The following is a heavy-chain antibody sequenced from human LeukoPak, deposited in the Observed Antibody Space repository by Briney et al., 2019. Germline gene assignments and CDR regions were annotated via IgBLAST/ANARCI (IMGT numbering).Heavy chain of an antibody. D-gene: IGHD6-6*01. Sequence: ASVKVSCKASGYTFTTYGINWVGQAPGQGLEWMGWINPYGGGTNYEQKFQGRVTMTRDTSISTAYMEVSRVRSDDTAMYYCARGSSTRVYYYYYMDVWGKGTTVTVSS. CDR3: ARGSSTRVYYYYYMDV. J-gene: IGHJ6*03. CDR1: GYTFTTYG. V-gene: IGHV1-2*02. CDR2: INPYGGGT.